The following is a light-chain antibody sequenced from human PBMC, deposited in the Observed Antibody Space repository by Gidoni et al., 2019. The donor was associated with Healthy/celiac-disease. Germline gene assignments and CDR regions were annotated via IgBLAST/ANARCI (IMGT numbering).Light chain of an antibody. Sequence: AIRMSQSPSSFSASTGDRVTITCRASQGISSYLAWYRQKPGKAPKLLIYAASPLQSGVPARFSGSVSGTHFTLTISCLQSEDCSTYYCQQYYSYPWAFGRGTKVEIK. J-gene: IGKJ1*01. CDR2: AAS. V-gene: IGKV1-8*01. CDR1: QGISSY. CDR3: QQYYSYPWA.